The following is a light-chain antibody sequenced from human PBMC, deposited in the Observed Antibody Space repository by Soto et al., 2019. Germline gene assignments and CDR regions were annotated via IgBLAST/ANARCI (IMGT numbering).Light chain of an antibody. CDR1: QTISSW. CDR3: QEYNSYSLT. Sequence: DIQMTQSPSILSASVGDRVTITCRASQTISSWLAWYQQKPGKAPKLLIYKASTLESGVPSRFSGSGSGTEFTLTISSLQPDDFATYYCQEYNSYSLTFGGGTKVDIK. J-gene: IGKJ4*01. CDR2: KAS. V-gene: IGKV1-5*03.